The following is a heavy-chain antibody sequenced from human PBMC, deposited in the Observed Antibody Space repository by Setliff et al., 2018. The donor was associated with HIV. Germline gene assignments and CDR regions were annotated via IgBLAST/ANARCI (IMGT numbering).Heavy chain of an antibody. CDR3: ARTRGSGSYWGWFDP. CDR2: MYNSESI. Sequence: PSETLSLTCSVSGGSISSGTYYWSWIRQPAGKGLEWIGRMYNSESIKYNLSLKTRVTRSIDSSKNQFSLQLTSVTAADTAVYYCARTRGSGSYWGWFDPWGRGTLVTVSS. V-gene: IGHV4-61*02. CDR1: GGSISSGTYY. D-gene: IGHD3-10*01. J-gene: IGHJ5*02.